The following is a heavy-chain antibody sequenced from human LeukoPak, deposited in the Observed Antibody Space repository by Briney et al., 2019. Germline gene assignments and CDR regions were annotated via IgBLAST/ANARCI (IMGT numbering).Heavy chain of an antibody. J-gene: IGHJ4*02. CDR3: ARPTDLGAYPYFDY. CDR1: GYTFTGYY. CDR2: INPNSGGT. Sequence: ASVKVSCKASGYTFTGYYMHWVRQAPGQGLEWMGWINPNSGGTNYAQKFQGWVTMTRDTSISTAYLQWSSLKASDTAMYYCARPTDLGAYPYFDYWGQGTLVTVSS. V-gene: IGHV1-2*04.